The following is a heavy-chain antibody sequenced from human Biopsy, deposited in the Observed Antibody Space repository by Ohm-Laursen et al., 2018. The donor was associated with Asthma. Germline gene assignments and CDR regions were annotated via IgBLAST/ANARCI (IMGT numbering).Heavy chain of an antibody. D-gene: IGHD1-1*01. CDR2: ISKDASTQ. CDR1: GFTFMTYG. Sequence: SLRLSCSASGFTFMTYGMHWVRQVPGKGLEWVGVISKDASTQDYADSVKGRFTMARDNSKNTLDLQMNSPREEDTAVYYCVRDGTDDAFDIWGQGTVVSVSS. V-gene: IGHV3-30*06. J-gene: IGHJ3*02. CDR3: VRDGTDDAFDI.